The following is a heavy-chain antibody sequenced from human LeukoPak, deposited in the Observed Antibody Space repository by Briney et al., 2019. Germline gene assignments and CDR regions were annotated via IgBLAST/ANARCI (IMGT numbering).Heavy chain of an antibody. V-gene: IGHV3-7*01. J-gene: IGHJ4*02. D-gene: IGHD5-12*01. Sequence: GGSLRLSCAASGFTLSGYWISWVRQAPGKGLEWVARLHADGIERYYVDPVKGRFTISRDNAKNSLHLQMYSLRLDDTAMYYCARGGYSFDYLGQGTLVTVSS. CDR1: GFTLSGYW. CDR2: LHADGIER. CDR3: ARGGYSFDY.